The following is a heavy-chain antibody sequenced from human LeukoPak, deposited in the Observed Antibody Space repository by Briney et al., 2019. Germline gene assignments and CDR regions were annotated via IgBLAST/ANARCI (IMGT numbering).Heavy chain of an antibody. J-gene: IGHJ3*02. CDR2: IYTSGST. CDR3: ARDGVDDFWSGYLAEDHDAFDI. V-gene: IGHV4-61*02. Sequence: SQTLSLTCTVSGGSISSGSYYWSWIRQPAGKGLEWIGRIYTSGSTNYNPSLKSRVTISVDTSKNQFSLKLSSVTAADTAVYYCARDGVDDFWSGYLAEDHDAFDIWGQGTMITVSS. D-gene: IGHD3-3*01. CDR1: GGSISSGSYY.